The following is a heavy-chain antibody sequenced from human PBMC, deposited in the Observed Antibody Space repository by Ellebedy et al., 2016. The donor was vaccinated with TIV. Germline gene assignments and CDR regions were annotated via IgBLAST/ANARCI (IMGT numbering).Heavy chain of an antibody. CDR2: ISYSGST. Sequence: SETLSLTXTVSGGSVNSGTYYWTWIRQPPGKELEWIGYISYSGSTNYNPSLKSRVTISVDTSKNQFSLKMSSVTAADTAVYYCARFLGSGLLGYGMVVWGQGTTVTVSS. CDR1: GGSVNSGTYY. D-gene: IGHD6-19*01. V-gene: IGHV4-61*01. J-gene: IGHJ6*02. CDR3: ARFLGSGLLGYGMVV.